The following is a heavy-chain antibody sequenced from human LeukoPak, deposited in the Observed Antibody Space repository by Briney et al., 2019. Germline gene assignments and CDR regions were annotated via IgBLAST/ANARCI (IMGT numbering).Heavy chain of an antibody. D-gene: IGHD2-15*01. CDR2: IYPGDSDT. J-gene: IGHJ3*02. CDR3: ARRAFGGYCSGGSCHLGGFDI. V-gene: IGHV5-51*01. Sequence: GESLKISCKGSGYTFNSYWIGWVRQMPGKGLECMGIIYPGDSDTRYSPSFQGQVIISADKSISTAYLQWSSLKASDTAVYYCARRAFGGYCSGGSCHLGGFDIWGQGTMVTVPS. CDR1: GYTFNSYW.